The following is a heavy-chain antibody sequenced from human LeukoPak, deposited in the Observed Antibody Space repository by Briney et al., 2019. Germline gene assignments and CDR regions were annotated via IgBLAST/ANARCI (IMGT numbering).Heavy chain of an antibody. Sequence: GRSLRLSCAASGFTFSSYAMSWVRQAPGKGLEWVSAISGSGGSTYYADSVKGRFTISRDNSKNTLYLQMNSLRAEDTAVYYCAKRGDSGSYHYYYGMDVWGQGTTVTVSS. V-gene: IGHV3-23*01. CDR1: GFTFSSYA. CDR2: ISGSGGST. CDR3: AKRGDSGSYHYYYGMDV. D-gene: IGHD1-26*01. J-gene: IGHJ6*02.